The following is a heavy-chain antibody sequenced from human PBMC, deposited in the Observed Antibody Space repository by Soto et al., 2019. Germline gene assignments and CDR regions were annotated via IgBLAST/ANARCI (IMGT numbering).Heavy chain of an antibody. D-gene: IGHD3-10*01. Sequence: EVQLVESGGGLVQPGGSLRLSCAASGFTVSSNYMSWVRQAPGKGLEWVSVIYIGGTTYYADSVRGRFTISRDDSKNTLYLQMNSLRADDTAVHYCARDLRLVGFGEHDLWGRGTLVTVSS. CDR1: GFTVSSNY. J-gene: IGHJ2*01. V-gene: IGHV3-53*04. CDR2: IYIGGTT. CDR3: ARDLRLVGFGEHDL.